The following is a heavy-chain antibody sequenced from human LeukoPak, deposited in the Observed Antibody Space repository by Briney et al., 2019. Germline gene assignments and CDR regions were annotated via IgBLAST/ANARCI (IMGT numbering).Heavy chain of an antibody. Sequence: ASVKVSCKASGYTFTSYGISWVRQAPGQGLEWRGWISAYNGNTNYAQKLQGRVTMTTDTSTSTAYMELRSLRSDDTAVYYCARDQEPGYYGSGSPTFARWGQGTLVTVSS. J-gene: IGHJ5*02. CDR3: ARDQEPGYYGSGSPTFAR. V-gene: IGHV1-18*01. CDR1: GYTFTSYG. D-gene: IGHD3-10*01. CDR2: ISAYNGNT.